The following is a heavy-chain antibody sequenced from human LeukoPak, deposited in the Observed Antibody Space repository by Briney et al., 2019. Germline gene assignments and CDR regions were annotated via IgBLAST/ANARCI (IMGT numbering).Heavy chain of an antibody. Sequence: PGGSLRLSCVASGFIFRNYWMSWVRQARAKGLEWVANIDHDGGDKNYVDSVKGRFTISRDNAKSSLYLQMNSLRVEDTAVYYCAITGGPTVTAFDLWGQGILVTVSS. J-gene: IGHJ4*02. D-gene: IGHD4-17*01. CDR1: GFIFRNYW. CDR2: IDHDGGDK. CDR3: AITGGPTVTAFDL. V-gene: IGHV3-7*01.